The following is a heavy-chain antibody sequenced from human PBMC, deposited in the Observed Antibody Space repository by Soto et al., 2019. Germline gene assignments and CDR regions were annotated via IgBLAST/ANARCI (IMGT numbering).Heavy chain of an antibody. CDR3: ARLWFGSYGMDV. V-gene: IGHV4-39*01. D-gene: IGHD3-10*01. Sequence: TSETLSLTCTVSGGSISSSSYYWGWIRQPPGKGLEWIGSIYYSGSTYYNPSLKSRVTISVDTSKNQFSLKLSSVTAADTAVYYCARLWFGSYGMDVWGQGTTVTVSS. CDR1: GGSISSSSYY. J-gene: IGHJ6*02. CDR2: IYYSGST.